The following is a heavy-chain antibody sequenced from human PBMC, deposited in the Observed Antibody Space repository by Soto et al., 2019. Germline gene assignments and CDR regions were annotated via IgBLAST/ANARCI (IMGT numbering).Heavy chain of an antibody. CDR2: IYYSGST. D-gene: IGHD6-13*01. J-gene: IGHJ6*02. CDR3: AREGSTYGMDV. CDR1: GGSISSGGYY. V-gene: IGHV4-31*03. Sequence: TLSLTCTVSGGSISSGGYYWSWIRQHPGKGLEWIGYIYYSGSTYYNPSLKSRVTISVDTSKNQFSLKLSSVTAADTAVYYCAREGSTYGMDVWGQGTTGTVSS.